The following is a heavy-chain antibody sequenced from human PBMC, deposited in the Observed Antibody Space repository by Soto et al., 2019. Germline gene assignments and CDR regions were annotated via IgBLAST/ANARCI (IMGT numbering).Heavy chain of an antibody. Sequence: ASVKVSCKASGYTFTSYGISWVRQAPGQGLEWMGWISAHNGNTNYAQKLQGRVTMTTDTSTSTAYMELRSLRSDDTAVYYCARVLIRTIFGVVIQIFDYWGQGTLVTVSS. CDR1: GYTFTSYG. CDR3: ARVLIRTIFGVVIQIFDY. D-gene: IGHD3-3*01. CDR2: ISAHNGNT. J-gene: IGHJ4*02. V-gene: IGHV1-18*01.